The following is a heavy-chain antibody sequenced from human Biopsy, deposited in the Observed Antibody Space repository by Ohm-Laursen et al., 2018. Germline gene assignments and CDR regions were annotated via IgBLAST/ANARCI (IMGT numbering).Heavy chain of an antibody. CDR3: AKDRYNYTPIGGFSMDV. CDR1: GFDFSDYS. Sequence: SLRLSCTAFGFDFSDYSMSWVRQAPGKGLEWVAFIFYDGSNTYYADSVKGRFTISRDNSRDTLYLQMSSLRAEDTAVYYCAKDRYNYTPIGGFSMDVWGQGTTVTVSS. V-gene: IGHV3-30*18. J-gene: IGHJ6*02. D-gene: IGHD5-18*01. CDR2: IFYDGSNT.